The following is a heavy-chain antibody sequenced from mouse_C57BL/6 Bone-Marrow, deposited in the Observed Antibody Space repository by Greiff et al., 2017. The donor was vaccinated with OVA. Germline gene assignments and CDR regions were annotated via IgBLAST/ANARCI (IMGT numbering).Heavy chain of an antibody. CDR3: PALWYPY. CDR2: IDPENGDT. Sequence: VQLQQSGAELVRPGASVKLSCTASGFNIKDDYMHWVKQRPEQGLEWIGWIDPENGDTEYAWKFKSKDNITADTSSNTAYLQPSSLTSEDTAVYYCPALWYPYWGQDTTLTDSS. V-gene: IGHV14-4*01. CDR1: GFNIKDDY. D-gene: IGHD2-1*01. J-gene: IGHJ2*01.